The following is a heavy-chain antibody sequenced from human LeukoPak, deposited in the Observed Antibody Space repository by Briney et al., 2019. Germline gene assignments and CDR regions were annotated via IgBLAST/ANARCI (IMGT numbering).Heavy chain of an antibody. J-gene: IGHJ6*02. CDR1: GGSISSYY. V-gene: IGHV4-4*07. CDR2: IYTSGST. CDR3: ARDNPELPIHYYGMDV. D-gene: IGHD3-10*01. Sequence: SETLSLTCTVSGGSISSYYWSWIRQPAGKGLEWIGRIYTSGSTNYNPSLKSRVTMSVDTSKNQFSLKLSSVTAADTAVYYCARDNPELPIHYYGMDVWGQGTTVTVSS.